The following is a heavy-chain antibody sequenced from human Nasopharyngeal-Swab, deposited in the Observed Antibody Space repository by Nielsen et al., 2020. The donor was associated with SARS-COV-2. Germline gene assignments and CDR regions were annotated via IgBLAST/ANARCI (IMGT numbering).Heavy chain of an antibody. CDR1: GYTFTSYG. V-gene: IGHV1-18*01. J-gene: IGHJ4*02. CDR3: ARDPRGPDY. D-gene: IGHD6-25*01. CDR2: ISAYNGRT. Sequence: SVKVSCKASGYTFTSYGISWVRQAPGQGLEWMGWISAYNGRTYYAQKFQGRVTMTTDTSTSTAYMDLRSLRSDDTAVYYCARDPRGPDYWGQGTPVTVSS.